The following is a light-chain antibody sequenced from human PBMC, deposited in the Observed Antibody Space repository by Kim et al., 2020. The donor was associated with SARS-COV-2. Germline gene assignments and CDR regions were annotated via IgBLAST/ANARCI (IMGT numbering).Light chain of an antibody. CDR1: QSISSW. Sequence: SVRERVTTTRRARQSISSWLALEPQQPGTAPQLLIYKSSSLESGDPTRFSCKGSGAEFTLTISSLPPYDFATNYCQPYKSYPMYSFGQGPKLEL. CDR3: QPYKSYPMYS. CDR2: KSS. V-gene: IGKV1-5*03. J-gene: IGKJ2*01.